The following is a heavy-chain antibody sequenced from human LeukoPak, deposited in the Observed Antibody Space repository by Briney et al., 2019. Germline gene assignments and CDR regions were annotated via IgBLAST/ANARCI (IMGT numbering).Heavy chain of an antibody. CDR2: IIPIFGTA. J-gene: IGHJ6*03. D-gene: IGHD6-6*01. V-gene: IGHV1-69*13. CDR1: GGTFSSYA. Sequence: ASVKVSCKASGGTFSSYAISWVRQAPGQGLEWMGGIIPIFGTANYAQKFQGRVTITADESTSAAYMELSSLRSEDTAVYYCASIAARAARGYYYYYMDVWGKGTTVTVSS. CDR3: ASIAARAARGYYYYYMDV.